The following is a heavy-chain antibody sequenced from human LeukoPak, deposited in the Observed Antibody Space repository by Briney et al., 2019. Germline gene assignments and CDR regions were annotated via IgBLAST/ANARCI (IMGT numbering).Heavy chain of an antibody. CDR3: ARTDTVGASRKYYFDY. CDR2: INPSGGST. D-gene: IGHD1-26*01. CDR1: GYTFTSYY. J-gene: IGHJ4*02. Sequence: GASVKVSCKASGYTFTSYYMHWVRQAPGQGLEWMGIINPSGGSTSYAQKFQGRVTMTRDTSTGTVYMELSSLRSEDTAVYYCARTDTVGASRKYYFDYWGQGTLVTVSS. V-gene: IGHV1-46*01.